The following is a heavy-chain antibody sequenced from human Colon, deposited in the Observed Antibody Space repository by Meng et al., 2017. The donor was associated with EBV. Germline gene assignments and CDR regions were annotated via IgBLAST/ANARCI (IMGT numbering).Heavy chain of an antibody. D-gene: IGHD6-19*01. CDR2: AYASGTT. J-gene: IGHJ4*02. CDR1: GGSISSSDTY. Sequence: QVQLQQWGAGLLKPSEXLSLICSVSGGSISSSDTYWAWVRQPPGKGLEWIGTAYASGTTHYNPSLRSRLFLSADTSKNEISLTLSSLTAADTAVYYCARRITVAGSHHGLFDFWGQGTLVTVSS. V-gene: IGHV4-39*07. CDR3: ARRITVAGSHHGLFDF.